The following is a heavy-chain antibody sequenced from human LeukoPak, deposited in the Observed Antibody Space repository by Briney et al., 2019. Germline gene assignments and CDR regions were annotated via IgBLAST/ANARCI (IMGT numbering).Heavy chain of an antibody. J-gene: IGHJ4*02. V-gene: IGHV4-39*07. D-gene: IGHD3-16*01. Sequence: SETLSLICSVSGGSIKTTSYYWGWIRQPPGRGLEWIGTIYFTGSTYHNPSLKSRVTMSVDLSKNEFSLILTSVTAADTAVYYCARGASYWDIWGQGSLVTVSS. CDR2: IYFTGST. CDR3: ARGASYWDI. CDR1: GGSIKTTSYY.